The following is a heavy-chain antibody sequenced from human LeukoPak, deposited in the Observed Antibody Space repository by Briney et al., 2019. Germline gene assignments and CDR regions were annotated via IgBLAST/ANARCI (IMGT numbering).Heavy chain of an antibody. J-gene: IGHJ6*02. V-gene: IGHV3-23*01. CDR3: TRDLAAVPGPRMDV. CDR1: GFTFSSNV. CDR2: ISGSGGST. D-gene: IGHD6-19*01. Sequence: GGSLRLSCEASGFTFSSNVMSWVRQAPGEGLQWVSGISGSGGSTYYADPAKGRFTISRDNARNSLYLQMDSLRDDDTAMYFCTRDLAAVPGPRMDVWGQGTTVTVSS.